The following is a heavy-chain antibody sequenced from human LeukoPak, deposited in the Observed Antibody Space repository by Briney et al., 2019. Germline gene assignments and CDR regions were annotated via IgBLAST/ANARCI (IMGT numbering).Heavy chain of an antibody. D-gene: IGHD6-13*01. J-gene: IGHJ4*02. CDR3: ARLSSSWYRRGIDY. CDR2: IYPGDSDT. CDR1: GYSFTTYW. V-gene: IGHV5-51*01. Sequence: GESLKISCKGSGYSFTTYWIAWVRQMPGKGLEWMGIIYPGDSDTRYSPSFKGQVTISADKSISTAYVQWSSLKASDTAMYYCARLSSSWYRRGIDYWGQGTLVTVSS.